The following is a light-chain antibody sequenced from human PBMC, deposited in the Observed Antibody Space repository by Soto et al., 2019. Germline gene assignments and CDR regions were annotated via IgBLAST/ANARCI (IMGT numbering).Light chain of an antibody. Sequence: QSALTQPRSVSGSPGQSVTISCTGTSSDVGGYNYVYWYQQHPGTAPRLIIYDVSQRPAGVPDRFSGSKSGNTASLTISRLQDEDDADYSCCSATDIDTLVFGTGTKLTVL. CDR1: SSDVGGYNY. CDR2: DVS. CDR3: CSATDIDTLV. V-gene: IGLV2-11*01. J-gene: IGLJ1*01.